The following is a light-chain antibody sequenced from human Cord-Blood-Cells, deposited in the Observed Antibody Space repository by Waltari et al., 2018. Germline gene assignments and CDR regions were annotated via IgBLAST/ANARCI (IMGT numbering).Light chain of an antibody. V-gene: IGLV1-44*01. Sequence: QSVLTQPPSASGTPGQRVTISCSGSSSNLGSNTVNWYQQLPGTAPKPLIYSNNQRPSGVPDRFSGSKSGTSASLAISGLQSEDEADYYCAAWDDSLNGVFGGGTKLTVL. CDR1: SSNLGSNT. CDR3: AAWDDSLNGV. CDR2: SNN. J-gene: IGLJ3*02.